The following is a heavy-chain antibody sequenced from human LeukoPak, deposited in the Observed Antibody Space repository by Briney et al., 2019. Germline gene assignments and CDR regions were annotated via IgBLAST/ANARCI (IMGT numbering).Heavy chain of an antibody. V-gene: IGHV4-59*08. CDR1: GDSISSSS. CDR3: ARRIFSGKFRHLLYSYMDV. D-gene: IGHD2/OR15-2a*01. CDR2: ISNDGKT. Sequence: PSETLSLTCSVSGDSISSSSWTWIRQSPGKGLESLGYISNDGKTKYKSSFEGRVTMSVDTSKSQFSLTLSFVTAADTAVYYCARRIFSGKFRHLLYSYMDVWGKGTTVIVSS. J-gene: IGHJ6*03.